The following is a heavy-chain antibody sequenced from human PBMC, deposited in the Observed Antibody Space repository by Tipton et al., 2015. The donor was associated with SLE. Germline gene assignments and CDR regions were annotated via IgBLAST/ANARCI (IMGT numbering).Heavy chain of an antibody. V-gene: IGHV4-59*12. J-gene: IGHJ6*03. CDR2: VYPSGGS. CDR1: GGSINAYY. CDR3: ARVGGYMVRGVQTNYYDYMDV. Sequence: TLSLTCTVSGGSINAYYWAWIRQPPGKGLEYIGYVYPSGGSVYNPSLSGRVTISFDTSKNQFPLKLSSVAAADTAVYYCARVGGYMVRGVQTNYYDYMDVWGKGTTVTVSS. D-gene: IGHD3-10*01.